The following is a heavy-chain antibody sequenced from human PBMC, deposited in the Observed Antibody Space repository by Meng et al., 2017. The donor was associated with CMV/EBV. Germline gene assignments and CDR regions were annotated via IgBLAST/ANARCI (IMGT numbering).Heavy chain of an antibody. CDR3: ARDGYCSSTSCPARYYYYYGMDV. Sequence: GESLKISCAASGFTVSSNYMSWVRQAPGKGLEWVSVIYSGGSTYYADSVKGRFTISRDNSKNTLYLQMNSLRAEDTAVYYCARDGYCSSTSCPARYYYYYGMDVWGQGTTVTVSS. CDR2: IYSGGST. D-gene: IGHD2-2*03. V-gene: IGHV3-53*01. CDR1: GFTVSSNY. J-gene: IGHJ6*02.